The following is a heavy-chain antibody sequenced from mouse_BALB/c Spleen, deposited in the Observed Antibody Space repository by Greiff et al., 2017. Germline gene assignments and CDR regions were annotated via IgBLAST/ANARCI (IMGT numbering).Heavy chain of an antibody. CDR1: GFTFSSFG. CDR3: ARWGYDYDDAMDY. Sequence: EVHLVESGGGLVQPGGSLKLSCAASGFTFSSFGMHWVRQAPEKGLEWVAYISSGSSTIYYADTVKGRFTISRDNPNNTLFLQMTSLRSEDTAMYYCARWGYDYDDAMDYWGQGTSVTVSS. D-gene: IGHD2-4*01. CDR2: ISSGSSTI. J-gene: IGHJ4*01. V-gene: IGHV5-17*02.